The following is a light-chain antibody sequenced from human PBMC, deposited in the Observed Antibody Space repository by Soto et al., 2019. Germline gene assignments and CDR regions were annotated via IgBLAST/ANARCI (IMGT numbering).Light chain of an antibody. V-gene: IGKV3-15*01. CDR3: QQYGASPFT. CDR1: QSVSSK. Sequence: EIVMTQSPATLSVSPGERATLSCRASQSVSSKLAWYQQKPGQAPRLLIYDASTRATGIPARFSGSGSGTEFTLTISSLQSEDFAVYYCQQYGASPFTFGPGTRVEI. CDR2: DAS. J-gene: IGKJ3*01.